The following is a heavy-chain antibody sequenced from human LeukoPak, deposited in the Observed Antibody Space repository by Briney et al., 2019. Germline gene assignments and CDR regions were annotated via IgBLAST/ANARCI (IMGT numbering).Heavy chain of an antibody. J-gene: IGHJ4*02. D-gene: IGHD1-26*01. CDR3: ARGETYSDY. CDR1: GFTFSNYW. Sequence: GGSLRLSCVASGFTFSNYWMNWVRQAPGKGLEWVANIKEDGSEQYYVDSVKGRLTISRDNAKKLLSLQITSLRAEDTAVYYCARGETYSDYWGQGTLVTVSS. V-gene: IGHV3-7*01. CDR2: IKEDGSEQ.